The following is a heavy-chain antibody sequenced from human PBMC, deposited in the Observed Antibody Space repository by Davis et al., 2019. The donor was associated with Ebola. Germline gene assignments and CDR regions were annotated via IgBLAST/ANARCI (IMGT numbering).Heavy chain of an antibody. CDR1: GYTFTSCY. CDR2: INPSGGST. CDR3: ARDYLSPAYFDS. Sequence: AASVKVSCKASGYTFTSCYIHWVRQAPGQGLEWMGIINPSGGSTSYAQKFQGRITMARDTSTNTVYMELSSLRSEDTAVYYCARDYLSPAYFDSWGQGTLVTVSS. V-gene: IGHV1-46*03. J-gene: IGHJ4*02. D-gene: IGHD3-10*01.